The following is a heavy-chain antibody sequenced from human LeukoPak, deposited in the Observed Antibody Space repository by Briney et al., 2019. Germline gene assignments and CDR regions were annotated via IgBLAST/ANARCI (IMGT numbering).Heavy chain of an antibody. D-gene: IGHD3-9*01. CDR1: GFTFSSYG. Sequence: GGSLRLSCAASGFTFSSYGMHWVRQAPGKGLEWVAVISYDGSNKYYADSVKGRFTISRDNSKNTLYLQMNSLRAEDTAVYYCARGEYDILSYYYYGMDVWGQGTTVTVSS. J-gene: IGHJ6*02. CDR3: ARGEYDILSYYYYGMDV. V-gene: IGHV3-30*03. CDR2: ISYDGSNK.